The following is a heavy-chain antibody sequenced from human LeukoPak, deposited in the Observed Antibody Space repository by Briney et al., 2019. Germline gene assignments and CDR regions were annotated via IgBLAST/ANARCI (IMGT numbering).Heavy chain of an antibody. CDR3: ARGWILGYSYGDNWFDP. J-gene: IGHJ5*02. V-gene: IGHV1-8*02. D-gene: IGHD5-18*01. CDR1: GYTFTSYG. CDR2: MNPNSDNT. Sequence: ASVKVSCKASGYTFTSYGISWVRQAPGQGLEWMGWMNPNSDNTGYAQKFQGRVTMTRNTSISTAYMELSSLRSEDTAVYYCARGWILGYSYGDNWFDPWGQGTLVTVSS.